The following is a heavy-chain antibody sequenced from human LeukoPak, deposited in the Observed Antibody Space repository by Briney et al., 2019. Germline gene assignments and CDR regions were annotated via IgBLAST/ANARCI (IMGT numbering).Heavy chain of an antibody. Sequence: GASVKVSCKASGYTFTSYAMHWVRQAPGQRLEWMGWINAGNGNTKYSQEFQGRVTITRDTSASTAYMELSSLRSEDMAVYYCAREAAMWGFYYYMDVWGKGTTVTVSS. J-gene: IGHJ6*03. D-gene: IGHD2-2*01. V-gene: IGHV1-3*03. CDR1: GYTFTSYA. CDR3: AREAAMWGFYYYMDV. CDR2: INAGNGNT.